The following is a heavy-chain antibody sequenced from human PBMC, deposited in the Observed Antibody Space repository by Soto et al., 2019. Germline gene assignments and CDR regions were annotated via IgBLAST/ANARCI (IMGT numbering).Heavy chain of an antibody. CDR3: ARDQVGPLYYYYYGMDV. V-gene: IGHV3-21*01. J-gene: IGHJ6*02. Sequence: GGSVRLSCAASGFTFRTYSMNWVRQAPGKGLEWVSSISSSSTYIYYADSVKGRFTISRDNAKNSLYMQLTSLRAEDTAVYYCARDQVGPLYYYYYGMDVCGQGTTVTV. D-gene: IGHD1-26*01. CDR1: GFTFRTYS. CDR2: ISSSSTYI.